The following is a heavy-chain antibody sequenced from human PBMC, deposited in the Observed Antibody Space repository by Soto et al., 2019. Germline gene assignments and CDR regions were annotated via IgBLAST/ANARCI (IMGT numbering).Heavy chain of an antibody. V-gene: IGHV3-23*01. CDR1: RFTFSSYA. CDR2: ISGGGDRT. Sequence: EVQLLESGGGLVQPGGSLRLSCAASRFTFSSYAMSWVRQAPGKGLEWVSAISGGGDRTYYADSVKGRFTISRDNSKNTLYLQMKSLRVEDTAVYYCANRDTSMITRYYYGMDVWGQGTTVTVSS. CDR3: ANRDTSMITRYYYGMDV. J-gene: IGHJ6*02. D-gene: IGHD5-18*01.